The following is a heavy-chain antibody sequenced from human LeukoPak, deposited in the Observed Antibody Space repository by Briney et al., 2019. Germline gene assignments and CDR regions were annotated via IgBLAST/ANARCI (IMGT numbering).Heavy chain of an antibody. Sequence: GGSLRLSCSISGIALRNCAMSWVRQAPGKGLEWVSSIDITGKDTHYADSVKGRFTISRDTSKNTLYLQMNSLRVEDTAIYYCARANPPYYYYYGMDVWGQGTTVTVSS. V-gene: IGHV3-23*05. CDR3: ARANPPYYYYYGMDV. CDR2: IDITGKDT. CDR1: GIALRNCA. J-gene: IGHJ6*02.